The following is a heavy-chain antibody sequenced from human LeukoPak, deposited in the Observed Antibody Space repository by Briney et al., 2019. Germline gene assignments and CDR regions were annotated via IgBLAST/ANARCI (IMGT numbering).Heavy chain of an antibody. CDR3: ARPHSSGWYGVYDI. CDR2: FAYSGTT. D-gene: IGHD6-19*01. V-gene: IGHV4-59*08. Sequence: SETLSLTCTVSDGSISSHYWSWIRQPPGKGLEWIGHFAYSGTTSYNASLKSRVTISVDSSKNEFSLTLTSVTAADTAVYYCARPHSSGWYGVYDIWGQGTMVTVSS. CDR1: DGSISSHY. J-gene: IGHJ3*02.